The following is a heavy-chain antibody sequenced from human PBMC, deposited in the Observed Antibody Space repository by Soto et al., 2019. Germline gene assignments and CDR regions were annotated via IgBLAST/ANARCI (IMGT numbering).Heavy chain of an antibody. J-gene: IGHJ3*02. CDR2: MNPKSGNT. CDR1: GYTFTSHD. V-gene: IGHV1-8*01. CDR3: ARGAAFDT. Sequence: ASVKVSCKASGYTFTSHDINWVRQATGQGLEWMGWMNPKSGNTGYAQKFQGRVTKTRDTSISTVYMELSYLRSEDTAVYYCARGAAFDTWGQGTVVTVSS.